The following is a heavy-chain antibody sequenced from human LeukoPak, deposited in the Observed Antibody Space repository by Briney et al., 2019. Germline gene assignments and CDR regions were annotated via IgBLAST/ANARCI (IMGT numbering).Heavy chain of an antibody. CDR2: ISGSGDT. CDR1: GFTFSSYA. J-gene: IGHJ4*02. V-gene: IGHV3-23*01. CDR3: ATTGYSSRNY. Sequence: GGSLRLSCAASGFTFSSYAMGWVPEAPGKGLEWVSAISGSGDTYYADSVKGRFTISRDNSKNTRYLQMKSLRAEDTAVYYCATTGYSSRNYWGQGTLVTVSS. D-gene: IGHD6-13*01.